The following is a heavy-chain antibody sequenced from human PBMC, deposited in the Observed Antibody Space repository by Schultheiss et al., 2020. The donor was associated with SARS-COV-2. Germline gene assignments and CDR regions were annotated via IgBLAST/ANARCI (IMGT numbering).Heavy chain of an antibody. V-gene: IGHV3-73*01. CDR1: GFTFSGSA. Sequence: GESLKISCAASGFTFSGSAMHWVRQASGKGLEWVGRIRSKANSYATAYAASVKGRFTISRDDSKNTAYLQMNSLKTEDTAVYYCTSSRFGILTGYANWGQGTLVTVSS. CDR3: TSSRFGILTGYAN. D-gene: IGHD3-9*01. CDR2: IRSKANSYAT. J-gene: IGHJ4*02.